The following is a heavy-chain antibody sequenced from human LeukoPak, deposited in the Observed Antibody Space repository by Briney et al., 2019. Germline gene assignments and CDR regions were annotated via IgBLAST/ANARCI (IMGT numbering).Heavy chain of an antibody. J-gene: IGHJ6*02. CDR3: ARVRSTVTTDDYYYYGMDV. D-gene: IGHD4-17*01. Sequence: PSETLSLTCTVSGGSISSYYWSWVRQPAGKGLEWIGRIYASGNTNYNPSLKGRVTMTVDTSKNQFSLNLSSVTAADTAVYYCARVRSTVTTDDYYYYGMDVWGQGTTVTVSS. CDR1: GGSISSYY. CDR2: IYASGNT. V-gene: IGHV4-4*07.